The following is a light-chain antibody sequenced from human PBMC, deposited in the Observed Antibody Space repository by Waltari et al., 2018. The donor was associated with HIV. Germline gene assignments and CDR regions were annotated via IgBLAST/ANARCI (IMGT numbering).Light chain of an antibody. V-gene: IGKV1-12*01. J-gene: IGKJ4*01. CDR2: AAS. CDR1: QSLGRW. Sequence: DIQMTQSPSSVSASGGDRVTITCRASQSLGRWLVWYQQTPGKAPKLLIYAASTLQGGVPSRFSGSGSGTSFTLTISSLQPEDFATYYCQQASSLPLTFGEGTKVEIK. CDR3: QQASSLPLT.